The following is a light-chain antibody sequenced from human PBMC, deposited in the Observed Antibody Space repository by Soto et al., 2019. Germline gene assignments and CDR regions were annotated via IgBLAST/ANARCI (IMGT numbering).Light chain of an antibody. CDR1: QSVGRN. Sequence: EIVVTQSPGILSVSPGDRATLSCRASQSVGRNLAWYQQKPGQAPTLLIYAASTRATGLPARFSGSGSGTDFTPTISSLQSEDFAVYYFQEYSKWPLFTFGPGTRVDIK. CDR2: AAS. J-gene: IGKJ3*01. V-gene: IGKV3-15*01. CDR3: QEYSKWPLFT.